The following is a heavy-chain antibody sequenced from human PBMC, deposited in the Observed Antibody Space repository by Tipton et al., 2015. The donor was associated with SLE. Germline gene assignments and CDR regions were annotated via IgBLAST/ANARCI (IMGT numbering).Heavy chain of an antibody. J-gene: IGHJ3*02. CDR3: AKAAMVYAFDI. Sequence: SLRLSCAASGFTFSNAWMSWVRQAPGKGLEWVGRIKSKTDGGTTDYAAPVKGRFTISRDNAKNSLYLQMNSLRAEDTAVYYCAKAAMVYAFDIWGQGTMVTVSS. CDR2: IKSKTDGGTT. CDR1: GFTFSNAW. V-gene: IGHV3-15*01. D-gene: IGHD5-18*01.